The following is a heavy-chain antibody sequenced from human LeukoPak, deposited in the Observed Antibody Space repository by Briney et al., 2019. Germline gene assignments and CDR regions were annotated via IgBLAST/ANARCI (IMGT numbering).Heavy chain of an antibody. D-gene: IGHD3-10*01. J-gene: IGHJ6*03. CDR2: IYYSGST. V-gene: IGHV4-39*07. CDR3: ARAPRGMDV. Sequence: SETLSLTCTVSGVSISSSNSYWGWIRQPPGKGLGWIGSIYYSGSTYYNPSLKSRVTISVDTSKNQFSLKLSSVTAADTAVYYCARAPRGMDVWGKGTTVTVSS. CDR1: GVSISSSNSY.